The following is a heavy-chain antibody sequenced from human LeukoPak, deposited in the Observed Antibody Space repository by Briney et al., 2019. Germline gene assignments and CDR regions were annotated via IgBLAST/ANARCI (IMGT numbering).Heavy chain of an antibody. CDR2: IDTNTGIP. D-gene: IGHD1-14*01. CDR3: ARDPGSQRVNRLARRGDY. CDR1: GYTFTNFA. J-gene: IGHJ4*02. V-gene: IGHV7-4-1*02. Sequence: ASVKVSCKASGYTFTNFAMNWVRQAPGQGLEWMGWIDTNTGIPTYAQGFTGRFVFSLDTSVSTVYLQISSLQADDAAVHYCARDPGSQRVNRLARRGDYWGQGTLVTVSS.